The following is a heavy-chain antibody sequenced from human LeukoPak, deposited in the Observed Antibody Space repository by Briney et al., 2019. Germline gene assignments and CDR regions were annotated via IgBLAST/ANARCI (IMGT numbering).Heavy chain of an antibody. J-gene: IGHJ4*02. CDR3: ARARGDWGGGGKEFDC. Sequence: SETLSLTCTVSRGSISSHYWSWIRQPPGKGLEWIGYIYYSGSTNYNPSLKSRVTISVATPKTPFPLKLSSVTAADTAVYYCARARGDWGGGGKEFDCWGQGTLVTVSS. CDR2: IYYSGST. D-gene: IGHD3-16*01. V-gene: IGHV4-59*11. CDR1: RGSISSHY.